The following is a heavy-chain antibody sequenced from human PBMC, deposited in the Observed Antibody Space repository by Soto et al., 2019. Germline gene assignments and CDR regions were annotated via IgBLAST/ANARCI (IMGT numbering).Heavy chain of an antibody. CDR2: ISSAVNT. CDR1: GFTFSNYA. V-gene: IGHV3-23*01. J-gene: IGHJ4*02. D-gene: IGHD6-6*01. Sequence: GGSLRLSCACSGFTFSNYAMSWVRQAPGKGLEWVSAISSAVNTYYADSVKGRFTISRDNSKNTLSLQMNSLRAEDTAVYYCAKQVRDGTSSPYYFDYWGQGTLVTVSS. CDR3: AKQVRDGTSSPYYFDY.